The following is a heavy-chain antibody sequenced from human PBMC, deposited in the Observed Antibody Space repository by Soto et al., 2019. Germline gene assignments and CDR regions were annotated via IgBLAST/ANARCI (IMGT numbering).Heavy chain of an antibody. Sequence: PSETLSLTCIVSGGSISSYYWSWIRQPAGKGLEWIGRIHSGGNTNYNPSLESRVTMSVDTSKNQFSLKLRSVTAADTAVYYCARGTWVEYSGSESYYYGMDVWGQGTTVTVSS. V-gene: IGHV4-4*07. CDR3: ARGTWVEYSGSESYYYGMDV. CDR2: IHSGGNT. D-gene: IGHD5-12*01. J-gene: IGHJ6*02. CDR1: GGSISSYY.